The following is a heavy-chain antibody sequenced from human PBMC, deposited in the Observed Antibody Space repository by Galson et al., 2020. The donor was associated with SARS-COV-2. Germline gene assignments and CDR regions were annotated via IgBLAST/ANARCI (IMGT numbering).Heavy chain of an antibody. CDR1: GFTFDDYA. CDR3: ASIEYSSSSGNY. V-gene: IGHV3-9*01. J-gene: IGHJ4*02. D-gene: IGHD6-6*01. Sequence: SLKISCAASGFTFDDYAMHWVRQATGKGLEWVSGISWNSGSIGYADSVKGRFTISRDNAKHSLYLQMNSLRAEDTALYYCASIEYSSSSGNYWGQGTLVTVSS. CDR2: ISWNSGSI.